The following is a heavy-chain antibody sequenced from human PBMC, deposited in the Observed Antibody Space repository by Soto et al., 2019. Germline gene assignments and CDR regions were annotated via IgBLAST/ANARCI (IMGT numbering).Heavy chain of an antibody. CDR2: IYYSGST. Sequence: SETLSLTCTVSGGSISSSSYYWGWIRQPPGKGLEWIGSIYYSGSTYYNPSLKSRVTISVDTSKNQFSLKLSSVTAADTAVYYCARLRAGQIYYYYMDVWGKGTTVTVSS. J-gene: IGHJ6*03. CDR1: GGSISSSSYY. V-gene: IGHV4-39*01. CDR3: ARLRAGQIYYYYMDV. D-gene: IGHD6-13*01.